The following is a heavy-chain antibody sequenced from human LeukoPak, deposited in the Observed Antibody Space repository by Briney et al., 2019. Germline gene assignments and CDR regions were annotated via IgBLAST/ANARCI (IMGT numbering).Heavy chain of an antibody. Sequence: KVSCKASGGTFSSYAISWVRQAPGQGLEWMGIIYPGDSDTRYSPSFQGQVTISADKSISTAYLQWSSLKASDTAMYYCASSHYGSGRRFDYWGQGTLVTVSS. CDR2: IYPGDSDT. V-gene: IGHV5-51*01. CDR1: GGTFSSYA. J-gene: IGHJ4*02. D-gene: IGHD3-10*01. CDR3: ASSHYGSGRRFDY.